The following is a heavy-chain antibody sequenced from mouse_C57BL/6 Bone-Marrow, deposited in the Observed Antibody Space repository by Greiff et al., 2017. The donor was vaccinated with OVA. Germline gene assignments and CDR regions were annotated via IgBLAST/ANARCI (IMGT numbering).Heavy chain of an antibody. V-gene: IGHV5-6*01. CDR3: ARRMGLKGAMDY. D-gene: IGHD1-3*01. CDR1: GFTFSSYG. J-gene: IGHJ4*01. CDR2: ISSGGSYT. Sequence: VQLKESGGDLVKPGGSLKLSCAASGFTFSSYGMSWVRQTPDKRLEWVATISSGGSYTYYPDSVTGRFTISRDNAKNTLYLQMSSLKSEDTAMYYCARRMGLKGAMDYWGQGTSVTVSS.